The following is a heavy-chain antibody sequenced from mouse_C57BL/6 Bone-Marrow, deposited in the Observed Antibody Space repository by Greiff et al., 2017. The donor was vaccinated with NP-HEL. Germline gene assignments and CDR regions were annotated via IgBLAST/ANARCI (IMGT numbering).Heavy chain of an antibody. CDR1: GYTFTSYW. V-gene: IGHV1-7*01. Sequence: QVQLQQSGAELAKPGASVKLSCKASGYTFTSYWMHWVKQRPGQGLEWIGYINPSSGYTKYNQKFKDKATLTADKSSSTAYMQLSSLTYEDSAVYYCASGNALYYYAMDYWGQGTSVTVSS. CDR2: INPSSGYT. D-gene: IGHD2-1*01. CDR3: ASGNALYYYAMDY. J-gene: IGHJ4*01.